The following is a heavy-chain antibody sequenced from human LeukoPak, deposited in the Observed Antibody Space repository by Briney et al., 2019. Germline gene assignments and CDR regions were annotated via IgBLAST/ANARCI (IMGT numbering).Heavy chain of an antibody. CDR2: INHSGST. Sequence: SETLSLTCAVCGGSFSGYYWSWVRQPPGKGLEWIGEINHSGSTNYNPSLKSRGTMSVDTSKNQSSLKLSSVTASDPAVYYCARVGDYDSSGYYGWFHPWGQGTLVTVSS. V-gene: IGHV4-34*01. D-gene: IGHD3-22*01. CDR1: GGSFSGYY. CDR3: ARVGDYDSSGYYGWFHP. J-gene: IGHJ5*02.